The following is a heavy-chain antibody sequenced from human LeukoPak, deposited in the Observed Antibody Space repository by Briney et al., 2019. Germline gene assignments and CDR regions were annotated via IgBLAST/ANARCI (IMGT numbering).Heavy chain of an antibody. CDR3: ARVHSSAWYYFDY. Sequence: SETLSLTCTVSGGSISSYYWSWIRQPPGKGLEWIGYIYYSGSTNYKPSLKSRVTISVETSKNQFSLKLRSVTAADTAVYYCARVHSSAWYYFDYWGQGTLVTVSS. D-gene: IGHD6-19*01. CDR2: IYYSGST. J-gene: IGHJ4*02. CDR1: GGSISSYY. V-gene: IGHV4-59*01.